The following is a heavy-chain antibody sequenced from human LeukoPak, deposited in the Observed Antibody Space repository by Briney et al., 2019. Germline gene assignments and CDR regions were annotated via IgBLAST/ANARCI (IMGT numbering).Heavy chain of an antibody. CDR1: GFTVSSNY. J-gene: IGHJ4*02. CDR2: IYGGGST. V-gene: IGHV3-53*01. Sequence: GGSLRLSCAASGFTVSSNYMSWVRQAPGKGLEWVSVIYGGGSTYYADSVKGRFTISRDNSKNTLYLQMNSLRAEDTAVYYCARSGYLWFGPDYWGQGTLVTVSS. CDR3: ARSGYLWFGPDY. D-gene: IGHD3-10*01.